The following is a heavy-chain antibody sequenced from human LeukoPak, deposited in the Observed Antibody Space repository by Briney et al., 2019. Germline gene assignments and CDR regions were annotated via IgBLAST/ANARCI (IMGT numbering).Heavy chain of an antibody. J-gene: IGHJ4*02. CDR2: ISFDGNTQ. V-gene: IGHV3-30*19. CDR1: GFTFSSYG. D-gene: IGHD1-26*01. Sequence: PGGSLRLSCAASGFTFSSYGMHWVRQAPGKGLEWVAVISFDGNTQYLADSVRGRFTISRDNSKTTLDLQMNSLRTEDTAIYYCTRASGSYSNFDYWGQGTLVTVSS. CDR3: TRASGSYSNFDY.